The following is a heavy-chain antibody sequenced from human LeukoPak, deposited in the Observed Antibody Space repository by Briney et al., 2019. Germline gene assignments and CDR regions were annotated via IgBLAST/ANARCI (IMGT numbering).Heavy chain of an antibody. V-gene: IGHV3-7*01. Sequence: PGGSLRLSCAASGFTFSSYSMNWVRQAPGKGLEWLANIRQDGSDNYYVDSVKGRFTFSRDNARNSLYLQLNSLRAEDTAVYYCARVGSTSWYLDFWGQGTLVTVSS. J-gene: IGHJ4*02. CDR1: GFTFSSYS. CDR3: ARVGSTSWYLDF. CDR2: IRQDGSDN. D-gene: IGHD2-2*01.